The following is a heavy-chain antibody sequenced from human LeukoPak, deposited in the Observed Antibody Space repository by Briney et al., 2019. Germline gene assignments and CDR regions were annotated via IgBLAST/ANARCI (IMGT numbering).Heavy chain of an antibody. CDR1: GFTFDDYG. V-gene: IGHV3-23*01. J-gene: IGHJ4*02. D-gene: IGHD2-21*01. Sequence: GGSLRLSCAASGFTFDDYGMSWVRQAPGKGLEWVSAISGSGGSTYYADSVKGRFTIPRDNSKNTLYLQMNSLRAEDTAVYYCAKFLPTHIVVANYYFDYWGQGTLVTVSS. CDR3: AKFLPTHIVVANYYFDY. CDR2: ISGSGGST.